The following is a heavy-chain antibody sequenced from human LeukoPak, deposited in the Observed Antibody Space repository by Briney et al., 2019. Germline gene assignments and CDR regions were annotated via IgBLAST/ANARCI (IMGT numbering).Heavy chain of an antibody. CDR3: ARGHGYSSSWGDY. V-gene: IGHV1-2*02. D-gene: IGHD6-13*01. J-gene: IGHJ4*02. CDR1: GYTFTGYY. Sequence: ASVKVSCKASGYTFTGYYMHWVRQAPGQGLEWMGWINPNSGGTNYAQKFQGRVTMTRDTSISTAYMELSRLRSEDTAVYYCARGHGYSSSWGDYWGQGTLVTVSS. CDR2: INPNSGGT.